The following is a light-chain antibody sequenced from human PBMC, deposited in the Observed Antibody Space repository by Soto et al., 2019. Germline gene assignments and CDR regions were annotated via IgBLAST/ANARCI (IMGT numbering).Light chain of an antibody. V-gene: IGLV2-14*01. Sequence: QSALTQPASVSGSPGQSITISCTGTSSDVGSYNRVSWCQQHPGKAPKLVIYEVSNRPSGVSNRFSGSKSGNTASLTISGLQAEDEADYYCCSFTTSSTYVFGSGTKVTVL. CDR2: EVS. J-gene: IGLJ1*01. CDR1: SSDVGSYNR. CDR3: CSFTTSSTYV.